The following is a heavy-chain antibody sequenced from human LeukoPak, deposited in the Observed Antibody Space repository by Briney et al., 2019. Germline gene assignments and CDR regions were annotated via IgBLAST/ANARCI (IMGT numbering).Heavy chain of an antibody. J-gene: IGHJ4*02. Sequence: TGGSLRLSCAASGFTFSSYWVHWGRQAPGKGLVWGSRLNTDGSTKTYADSVKGRITISRDNDKNTLYLQLNSLRAEDTAVYYCARAGPDYYDSSGYYWDSWGQGTLVTVSS. CDR2: LNTDGSTK. V-gene: IGHV3-74*01. CDR1: GFTFSSYW. CDR3: ARAGPDYYDSSGYYWDS. D-gene: IGHD3-22*01.